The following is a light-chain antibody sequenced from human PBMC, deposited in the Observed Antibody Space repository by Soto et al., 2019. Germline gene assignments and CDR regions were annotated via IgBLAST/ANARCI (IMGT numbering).Light chain of an antibody. CDR2: DAS. CDR3: QQCNNGPPKWT. J-gene: IGKJ1*01. CDR1: QSISSY. Sequence: EIVLTQSPATLSLSPGDRATLSCRASQSISSYLAWYQQKAGQAPRLLIYDASKRATGVSARFSGSGSGTDFTLTISSLEPEDFAVYYCQQCNNGPPKWTFGQGTKVEIK. V-gene: IGKV3-11*01.